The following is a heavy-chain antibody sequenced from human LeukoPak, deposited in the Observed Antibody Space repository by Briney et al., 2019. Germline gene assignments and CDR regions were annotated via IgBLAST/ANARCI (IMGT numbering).Heavy chain of an antibody. CDR1: GGSISSSSFY. CDR2: IYHSGST. Sequence: SETLSLTCTVSGGSISSSSFYWGWIRQPPGKGLEWIGSIYHSGSTYYNPSLKSRVTISVDTSKNQFSLKLSSVTAADTAVYYCASSRDGYNLQYWGQGTLVTVSS. V-gene: IGHV4-39*07. D-gene: IGHD5-24*01. J-gene: IGHJ4*02. CDR3: ASSRDGYNLQY.